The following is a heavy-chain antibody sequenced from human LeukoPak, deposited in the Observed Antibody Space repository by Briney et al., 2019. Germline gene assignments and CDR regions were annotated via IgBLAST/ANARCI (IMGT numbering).Heavy chain of an antibody. Sequence: GGSLRLSCAASGFTFSSYAMHWVRQAPGKGLEWVAVISYDGSNKYYADSVKGRFTISRDNSKNTLYLQMNSLRAEDTAVYYCAKVLLWFGELWSFDYWGQGTLVTVSS. CDR2: ISYDGSNK. CDR1: GFTFSSYA. J-gene: IGHJ4*02. D-gene: IGHD3-10*01. V-gene: IGHV3-30-3*01. CDR3: AKVLLWFGELWSFDY.